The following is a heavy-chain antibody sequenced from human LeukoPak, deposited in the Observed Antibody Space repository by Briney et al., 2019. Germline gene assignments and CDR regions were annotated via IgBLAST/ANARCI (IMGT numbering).Heavy chain of an antibody. CDR3: AKHMVGATVGY. V-gene: IGHV3-23*01. D-gene: IGHD1-26*01. Sequence: GGSLRLSCAASGFTFSNAWMSWVRQAPGKGLEWVSAISGSGGSTYYADSVKGRFTISRDNSKNTLYLQMNSLRAEDTAVYYCAKHMVGATVGYWGQGTLVTVSS. J-gene: IGHJ4*02. CDR2: ISGSGGST. CDR1: GFTFSNAW.